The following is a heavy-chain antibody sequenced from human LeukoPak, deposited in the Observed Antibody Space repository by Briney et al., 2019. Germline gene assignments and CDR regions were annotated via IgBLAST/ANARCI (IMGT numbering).Heavy chain of an antibody. CDR3: ASTLYCSGDSCYRNYYYYYMDV. J-gene: IGHJ6*03. V-gene: IGHV4-34*01. CDR2: INHSGST. D-gene: IGHD2-15*01. CDR1: GGSFSGYY. Sequence: KPSETLSLTCAVYGGSFSGYYWSWIRQPPGKGLEWIGGINHSGSTNYNPSLKSRVTISVDTSKNQFSLKLSSVTAADTAVYYCASTLYCSGDSCYRNYYYYYMDVWGKGTTVTVSS.